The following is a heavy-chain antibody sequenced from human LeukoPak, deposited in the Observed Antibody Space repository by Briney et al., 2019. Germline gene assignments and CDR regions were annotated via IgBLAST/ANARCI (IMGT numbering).Heavy chain of an antibody. CDR1: GASISGYF. D-gene: IGHD2-2*01. Sequence: SETLSLTCTVSGASISGYFWSWIRQPPGKGLEWIGYISSSGNTNYNPSLKSRVTISVDTSKNRFSLKLSSVTAADTAVFYCARDWFCSSTSCRNTRNYFDYWGQGTLVTVSS. CDR3: ARDWFCSSTSCRNTRNYFDY. CDR2: ISSSGNT. J-gene: IGHJ4*02. V-gene: IGHV4-59*01.